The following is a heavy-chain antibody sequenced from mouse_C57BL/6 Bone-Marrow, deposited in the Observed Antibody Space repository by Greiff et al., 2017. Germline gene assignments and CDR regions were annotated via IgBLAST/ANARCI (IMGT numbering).Heavy chain of an antibody. J-gene: IGHJ3*01. V-gene: IGHV1-64*01. CDR1: GYPFTSYW. CDR3: ARSLYYGSSFSPFAY. D-gene: IGHD1-1*01. CDR2: IHPNSGST. Sequence: QVQLQQPGAELVKPGASVKLSCKASGYPFTSYWMHWVKQRPGQGLEWIGMIHPNSGSTNYNEKFKSKATLTVDKSSSTAYMQLSSLTSEDSAVYYCARSLYYGSSFSPFAYWGQGTLVTVSA.